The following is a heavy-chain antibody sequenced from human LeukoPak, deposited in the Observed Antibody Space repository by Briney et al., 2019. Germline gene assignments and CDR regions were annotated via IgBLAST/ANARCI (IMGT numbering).Heavy chain of an antibody. CDR3: ARVESGFYLPLFDP. Sequence: ASVKVSCKASGYTFTSYDINWVRQAPGQGLEWMGIINPSGGSTSYAQKFQGRVTMTRDTSTSTVYMELSSLRSEDTAVYYCARVESGFYLPLFDPWGQGTLVTVSS. CDR1: GYTFTSYD. CDR2: INPSGGST. D-gene: IGHD2/OR15-2a*01. V-gene: IGHV1-46*01. J-gene: IGHJ5*02.